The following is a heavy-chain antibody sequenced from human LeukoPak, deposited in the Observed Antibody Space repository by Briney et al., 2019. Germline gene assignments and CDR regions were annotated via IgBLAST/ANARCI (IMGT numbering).Heavy chain of an antibody. J-gene: IGHJ4*02. CDR2: IIPIFGTA. CDR3: ARDSSSWSIFDY. Sequence: GSSVNVSCKASGGTFSSYAISWVRQAPGQGLEWMGGIIPIFGTANYAQKFQGRVTITADESTSTAYMELSSLRSEDTAVYYCARDSSSWSIFDYWGQGTLVTVSS. CDR1: GGTFSSYA. D-gene: IGHD6-13*01. V-gene: IGHV1-69*01.